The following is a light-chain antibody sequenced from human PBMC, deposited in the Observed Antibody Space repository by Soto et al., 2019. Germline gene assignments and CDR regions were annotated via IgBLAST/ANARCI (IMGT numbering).Light chain of an antibody. V-gene: IGKV1D-12*01. J-gene: IGKJ3*01. CDR2: AAS. Sequence: DIQMTQSPSSVSASVGDRVTITCRASQGISKWLAWYQQKPGEAPKPLIYAASGLQRGVPSRFSGSRYATDITLTISVLQPEDFETYDCQQGDSFPRTFGPGTKVDVK. CDR3: QQGDSFPRT. CDR1: QGISKW.